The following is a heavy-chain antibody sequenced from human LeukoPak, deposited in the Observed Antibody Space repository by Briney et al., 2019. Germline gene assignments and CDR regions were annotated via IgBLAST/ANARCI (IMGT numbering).Heavy chain of an antibody. CDR1: GFTFSSYS. Sequence: GGSLRLSCAASGFTFSSYSMNWVRQAPGKGLEWVSSISSSSSYIYYADSVKGRFTISRDNARNSLYLQMNSLRAEDTALYYCAVDTASRFDYWGQGTLVTVSS. V-gene: IGHV3-21*04. J-gene: IGHJ4*02. CDR2: ISSSSSYI. CDR3: AVDTASRFDY. D-gene: IGHD5-18*01.